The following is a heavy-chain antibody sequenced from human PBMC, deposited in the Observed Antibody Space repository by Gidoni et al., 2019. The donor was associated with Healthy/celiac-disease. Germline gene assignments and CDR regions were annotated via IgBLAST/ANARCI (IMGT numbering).Heavy chain of an antibody. CDR2: YDPEDGET. D-gene: IGHD1-26*01. CDR1: GYTLTELS. Sequence: QVQLVQSRDEVKKPGASVKVSCKVSGYTLTELSMHWVRQAHGKVLEWMRGYDPEDGETIYEQKFQGRVTMTEDTSTATAYMELSSLRSEDTAVYYCATESIVGATGRYFDYWGQGTLVTVSS. V-gene: IGHV1-24*01. J-gene: IGHJ4*02. CDR3: ATESIVGATGRYFDY.